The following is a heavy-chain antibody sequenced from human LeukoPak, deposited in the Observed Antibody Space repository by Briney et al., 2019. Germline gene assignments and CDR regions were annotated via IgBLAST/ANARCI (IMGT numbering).Heavy chain of an antibody. CDR2: IYPGDSDT. CDR3: ARQADYEFDS. Sequence: HGESLKISCKGSGFTFTSYWIGWVRQMPGKGLEWMGIIYPGDSDTRYSPSFQGQVTISADKSVTTAYLHWSSLKASDTAMYYCARQADYEFDSWGQGTLVTVSS. CDR1: GFTFTSYW. J-gene: IGHJ4*02. V-gene: IGHV5-51*01. D-gene: IGHD4-17*01.